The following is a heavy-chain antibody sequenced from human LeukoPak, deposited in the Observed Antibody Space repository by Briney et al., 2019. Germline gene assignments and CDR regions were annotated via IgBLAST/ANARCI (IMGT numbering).Heavy chain of an antibody. D-gene: IGHD6-19*01. CDR2: INSDGSRT. Sequence: GGSLRLSCAASGFTFSTYWMHWVRQAPGKGLVWVSRINSDGSRTTYADSVKGRFTISRDNARNTLYLQMNSLRTEDTAVYYCARPETQYSSGLDGFDIWGQGTMVTVSS. J-gene: IGHJ3*02. V-gene: IGHV3-74*01. CDR1: GFTFSTYW. CDR3: ARPETQYSSGLDGFDI.